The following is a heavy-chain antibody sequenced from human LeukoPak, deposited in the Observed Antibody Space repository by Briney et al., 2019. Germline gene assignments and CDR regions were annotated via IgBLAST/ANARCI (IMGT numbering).Heavy chain of an antibody. CDR3: AKRGYDYVWGSYRYTTGGHAFDI. CDR2: ISGSGGST. D-gene: IGHD3-16*02. J-gene: IGHJ3*02. V-gene: IGHV3-23*01. Sequence: GGSLRLSCAASGFTFSSYAMSWVRQAPGKGLEWVSAISGSGGSTYYADSVKGRFTISRDNSKNALYLQMKSLRAEDTAVYYCAKRGYDYVWGSYRYTTGGHAFDIWGQGTMVTVSS. CDR1: GFTFSSYA.